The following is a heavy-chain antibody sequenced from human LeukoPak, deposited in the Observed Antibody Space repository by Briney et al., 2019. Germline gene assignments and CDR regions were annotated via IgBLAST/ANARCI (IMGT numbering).Heavy chain of an antibody. Sequence: GGSLRLSCAASGFTFSSYGMSWVRQAPGKGLEWVSAISGSGGSTYYADSVKGRFTISRDNAKNSLYLQMNSLRAEDTAVYYCARGVGATTNEFDYWGQGTLVTVSS. CDR3: ARGVGATTNEFDY. V-gene: IGHV3-23*01. CDR1: GFTFSSYG. J-gene: IGHJ4*02. D-gene: IGHD1-26*01. CDR2: ISGSGGST.